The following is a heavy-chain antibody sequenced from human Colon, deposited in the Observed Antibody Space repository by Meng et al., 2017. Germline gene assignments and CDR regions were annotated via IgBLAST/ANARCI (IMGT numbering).Heavy chain of an antibody. Sequence: GESLKISCAASGFTFSGDCMNWVRQAPGKGLEWVSDARDSGGSKYYADSVRGRFTISRDNSKNSMYLQMNSLRAEDTAVYYCAKSTRGYGDSFDHWGQGTMVTVSS. CDR1: GFTFSGDC. CDR3: AKSTRGYGDSFDH. D-gene: IGHD4-17*01. V-gene: IGHV3-23*01. CDR2: ARDSGGSK. J-gene: IGHJ4*02.